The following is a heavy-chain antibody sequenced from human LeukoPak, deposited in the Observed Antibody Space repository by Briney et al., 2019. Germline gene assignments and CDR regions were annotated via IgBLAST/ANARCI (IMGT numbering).Heavy chain of an antibody. Sequence: SETLSLTCAVYGGSFSGYYWSWIRQSPGKGLEWIGEINHRGSTKYNPSLKSRATISVDTSKNQFSLKLSSVTAAGTAVYYCARHGDYGGLRDWGQGTLVTVSS. D-gene: IGHD4-17*01. CDR2: INHRGST. CDR3: ARHGDYGGLRD. CDR1: GGSFSGYY. V-gene: IGHV4-34*01. J-gene: IGHJ4*02.